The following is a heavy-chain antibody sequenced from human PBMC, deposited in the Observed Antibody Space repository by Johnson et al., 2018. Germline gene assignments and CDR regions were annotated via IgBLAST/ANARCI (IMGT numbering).Heavy chain of an antibody. J-gene: IGHJ6*03. D-gene: IGHD3-22*01. CDR1: GGSISSYY. Sequence: QVQLQESGPGLVKPSETLSLTCTVSGGSISSYYWSWIRQPPGKGLEWIGSIYYSGSTNYNPSLKSRVTISVDTSKNQFSLELSSVTAADTAVYYCARHAKVNYYDSSGRHYYYHYMDVWGKGTTVTVSS. V-gene: IGHV4-59*01. CDR2: IYYSGST. CDR3: ARHAKVNYYDSSGRHYYYHYMDV.